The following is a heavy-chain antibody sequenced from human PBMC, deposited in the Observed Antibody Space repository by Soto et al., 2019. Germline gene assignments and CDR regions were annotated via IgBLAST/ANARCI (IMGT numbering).Heavy chain of an antibody. V-gene: IGHV5-51*01. CDR1: GYSFTSYW. D-gene: IGHD2-21*01. CDR3: ARHQHISGIYYYYGMDV. CDR2: IYPGDSDT. Sequence: PGESLKISCKGSGYSFTSYWIGWVSQMPGKGLEWMGIIYPGDSDTRYSPSFQGQVTISADKSISTAYLQWSSLKASDTAMYYCARHQHISGIYYYYGMDVWGQGTTVTVSS. J-gene: IGHJ6*02.